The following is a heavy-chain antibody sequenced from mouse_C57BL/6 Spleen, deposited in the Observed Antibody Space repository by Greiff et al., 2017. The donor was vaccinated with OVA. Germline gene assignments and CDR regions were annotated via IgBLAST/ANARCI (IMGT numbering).Heavy chain of an antibody. V-gene: IGHV1-53*01. J-gene: IGHJ2*01. Sequence: QVQLQQPGTELVKPGASVKLSCKASGYTFTSYWMHWVKQRPGQGLEWIGNINPSNGGTNYNEKFKSKATLTVDKSSSTAYMQLSSLTSEDSAVYDCARGGYYGSSSDYFDYWGQGTTLTVSS. CDR1: GYTFTSYW. CDR3: ARGGYYGSSSDYFDY. D-gene: IGHD1-1*01. CDR2: INPSNGGT.